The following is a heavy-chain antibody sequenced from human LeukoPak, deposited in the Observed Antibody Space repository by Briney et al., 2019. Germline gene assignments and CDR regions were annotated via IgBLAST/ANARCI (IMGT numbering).Heavy chain of an antibody. CDR1: GFTFSGYY. CDR3: ASRDSSRWYFY. V-gene: IGHV1-46*01. CDR2: INPSDGST. D-gene: IGHD6-13*01. J-gene: IGHJ4*02. Sequence: ASVKVSCKASGFTFSGYYIQWVRQAPGQGLEWMGIINPSDGSTKYAQKFQGRVTMTGDTSTSTVYMELSRLTSDDTAVYYCASRDSSRWYFYWGQGTLVTVSS.